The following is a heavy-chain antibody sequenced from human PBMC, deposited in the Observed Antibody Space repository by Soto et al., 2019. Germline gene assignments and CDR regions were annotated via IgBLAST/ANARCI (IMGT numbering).Heavy chain of an antibody. CDR3: ARVRIAAAGNEYFQH. Sequence: QVQLQESGPGLVKPSQTLSLTCTVSGGSISSGGYYWSWIRQHPGKGLEWLGYIYYSGSTYYNPSLKSRVTISVDTSKNQFSLKLSSVTAADTAVYYCARVRIAAAGNEYFQHWGQGTLVTVSS. V-gene: IGHV4-31*03. CDR1: GGSISSGGYY. J-gene: IGHJ1*01. CDR2: IYYSGST. D-gene: IGHD6-13*01.